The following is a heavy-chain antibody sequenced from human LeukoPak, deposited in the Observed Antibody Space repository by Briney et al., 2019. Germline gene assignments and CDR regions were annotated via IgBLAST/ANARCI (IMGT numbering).Heavy chain of an antibody. Sequence: KSSETLSLTCAVYGGSFSGYYWSWIRQPPGKGLEWIGEINHSGSTNYNPSLKSRVTISVDTSKNQFSLKLSSVTAADTAVYYCARGVKRGRPHSSSWVPFDYWGQGILVTVSS. CDR2: INHSGST. V-gene: IGHV4-34*01. CDR3: ARGVKRGRPHSSSWVPFDY. D-gene: IGHD6-13*01. J-gene: IGHJ4*02. CDR1: GGSFSGYY.